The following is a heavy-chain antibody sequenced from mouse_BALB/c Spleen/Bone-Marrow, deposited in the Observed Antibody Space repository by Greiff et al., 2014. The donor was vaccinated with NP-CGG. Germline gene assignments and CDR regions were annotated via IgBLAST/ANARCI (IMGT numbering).Heavy chain of an antibody. CDR3: AREGNYYGSIAMDY. J-gene: IGHJ4*01. CDR1: GYTFTSYW. CDR2: INPSNGRT. Sequence: LVESGAELVKPGASVKLSCKASGYTFTSYWMHWVKQRPGQGLEWIGEINPSNGRTNYNEKFKSEATLTVDKSSSTAYMQLSSLTSEDSAVYYCAREGNYYGSIAMDYWGQGTSVTVSS. V-gene: IGHV1S81*02. D-gene: IGHD1-1*01.